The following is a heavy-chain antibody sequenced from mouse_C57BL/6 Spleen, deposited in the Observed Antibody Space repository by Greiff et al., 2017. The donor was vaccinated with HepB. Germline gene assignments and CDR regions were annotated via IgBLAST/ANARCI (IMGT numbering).Heavy chain of an antibody. CDR2: IYPRSGNT. Sequence: QVQLKQSGAELARPGASVKLSCKASGYTFTSYGISWVKQRTGQGLEWIGEIYPRSGNTYYNEKFKGKATLTADKSSSTAYMELRSLTSEDSAVYFCARGGAGSSPLYAMDYWGQGTSVTVSS. CDR3: ARGGAGSSPLYAMDY. CDR1: GYTFTSYG. J-gene: IGHJ4*01. D-gene: IGHD1-1*01. V-gene: IGHV1-81*01.